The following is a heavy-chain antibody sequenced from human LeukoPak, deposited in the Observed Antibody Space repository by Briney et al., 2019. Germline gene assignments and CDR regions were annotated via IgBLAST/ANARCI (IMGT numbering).Heavy chain of an antibody. CDR3: AVPQWELLN. J-gene: IGHJ4*02. CDR1: GGSISSAN. Sequence: PSGTLSLTCAVSGGSISSANWWSWVRQPPGKGLEWVSAIGGSGGNTYYADSVKGRFTISRDNSKNTLYLQMNSLRDEDTAVYYCAVPQWELLNWGQGTLVTVSS. V-gene: IGHV3-23*01. D-gene: IGHD1-26*01. CDR2: IGGSGGNT.